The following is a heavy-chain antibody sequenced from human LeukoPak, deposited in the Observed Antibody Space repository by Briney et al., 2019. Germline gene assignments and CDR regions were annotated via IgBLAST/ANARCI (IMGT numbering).Heavy chain of an antibody. J-gene: IGHJ4*02. V-gene: IGHV4-59*11. Sequence: SETLSLTCTVSGGSISSHYWSWIRQPPGKGLEWIGYIYYSGSTNYNPSLKSRVTISVDTSKNQFSLKLSSVTAADTAVYYCARAAYDFWSGYYPFGYWGQGTLVTVSS. CDR2: IYYSGST. CDR3: ARAAYDFWSGYYPFGY. D-gene: IGHD3-3*01. CDR1: GGSISSHY.